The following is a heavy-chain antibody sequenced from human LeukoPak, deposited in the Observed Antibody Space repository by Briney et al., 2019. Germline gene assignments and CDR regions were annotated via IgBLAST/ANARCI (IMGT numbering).Heavy chain of an antibody. CDR3: ARCGSYGYIDY. V-gene: IGHV4-59*01. Sequence: SETLSLTCTVSGGSISSYYWSWIRQPPGKGLEWIGYIYYSGSTNYNPSLTSRVTISVDTSKNQFSLKLSSVTAADTAVYYCARCGSYGYIDYWGQGTLVTVSS. J-gene: IGHJ4*02. D-gene: IGHD1-26*01. CDR1: GGSISSYY. CDR2: IYYSGST.